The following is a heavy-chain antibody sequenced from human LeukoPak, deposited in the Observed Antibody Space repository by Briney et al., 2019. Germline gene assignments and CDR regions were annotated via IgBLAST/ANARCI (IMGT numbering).Heavy chain of an antibody. CDR3: ARDHAYAFDV. CDR1: GLTFSSYS. J-gene: IGHJ3*01. V-gene: IGHV3-48*02. CDR2: IGGSSSII. Sequence: PGGSLRLSRAASGLTFSSYSMNWVRQAPGKGLEWVSYIGGSSSIIDYADSVKGRFTISRDNAKNSLYLQMNSLRDEDTAVYYCARDHAYAFDVWGQGTMVTVSS.